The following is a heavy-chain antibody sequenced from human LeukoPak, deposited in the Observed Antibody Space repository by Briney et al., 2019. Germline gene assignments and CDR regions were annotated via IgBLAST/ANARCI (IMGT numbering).Heavy chain of an antibody. CDR1: GFTFSRYW. CDR2: INGDGTTT. Sequence: PGGSLRLSCAASGFTFSRYWMHWVRQAPGKGLVWVSRINGDGTTTTYADSVEGRFRISRDNAKNTVYLQLNSLRAEDTAVYYCTSLSTVASGVDWWGQGTLVTVSS. V-gene: IGHV3-74*01. CDR3: TSLSTVASGVDW. D-gene: IGHD1-1*01. J-gene: IGHJ4*02.